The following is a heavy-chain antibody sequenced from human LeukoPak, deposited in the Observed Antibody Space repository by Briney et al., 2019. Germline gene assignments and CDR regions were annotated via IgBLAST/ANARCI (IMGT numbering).Heavy chain of an antibody. V-gene: IGHV4-59*01. CDR2: IYYSGST. Sequence: SETLSLTCTVSGGSISSYYWSWLRQPPGKGLEGIGYIYYSGSTNYNPSLTSRVTISVDTSKNQFSLKLSSVTAADTAVYYCARGGSSSWGYYYYYYMDVWGKGTTVTISS. D-gene: IGHD6-13*01. CDR1: GGSISSYY. J-gene: IGHJ6*03. CDR3: ARGGSSSWGYYYYYYMDV.